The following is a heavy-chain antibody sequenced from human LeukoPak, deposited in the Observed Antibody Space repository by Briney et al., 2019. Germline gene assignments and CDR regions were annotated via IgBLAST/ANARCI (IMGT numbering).Heavy chain of an antibody. CDR2: ISGSGGTT. J-gene: IGHJ4*02. Sequence: GGSLRLSCAASGFTFSSYAMSWVRQAPGGGLEWVSTISGSGGTTYSADSVKGRFTISRDNSKNTLYLQMNSLRAEDTAVYYCAKDIITMVRGMFDYWGQGTLVTVSS. V-gene: IGHV3-23*01. CDR3: AKDIITMVRGMFDY. CDR1: GFTFSSYA. D-gene: IGHD3-10*01.